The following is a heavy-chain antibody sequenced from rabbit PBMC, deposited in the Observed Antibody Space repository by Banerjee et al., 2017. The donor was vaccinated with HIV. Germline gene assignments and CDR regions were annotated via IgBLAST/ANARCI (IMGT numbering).Heavy chain of an antibody. J-gene: IGHJ4*01. CDR3: ARRVCVADYFNL. CDR2: IDTRYGNT. D-gene: IGHD3-1*01. V-gene: IGHV1S45*01. CDR1: GFSFSNRYV. Sequence: QEQLVESGGGLVQPEGSLTLTCTASGFSFSNRYVMCWVRQAPGKGLEWIACIDTRYGNTAYASWAKGRFTISKTSSTTVTLQMTSLTAADTATYFCARRVCVADYFNLWGQGTLVTVS.